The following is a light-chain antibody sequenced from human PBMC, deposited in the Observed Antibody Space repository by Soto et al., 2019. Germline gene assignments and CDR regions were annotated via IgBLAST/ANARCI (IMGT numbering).Light chain of an antibody. J-gene: IGKJ5*01. V-gene: IGKV3-15*01. Sequence: EIVMTQSPATLSVSPGERATFSCWASQSVSSNLAWYQQKPGQAPRLLIYDASTLQSEAPSRFSGSGSGTEFTLTISSLLPEDFATYHCQQLKSFPLNFGQGTRLEIK. CDR3: QQLKSFPLN. CDR2: DAS. CDR1: QSVSSN.